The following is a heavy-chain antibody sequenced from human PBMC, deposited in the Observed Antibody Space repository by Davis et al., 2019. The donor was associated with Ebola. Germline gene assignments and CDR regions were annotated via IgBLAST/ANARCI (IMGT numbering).Heavy chain of an antibody. CDR1: GFTFSNYA. D-gene: IGHD2-8*01. CDR2: ITGGGRAT. V-gene: IGHV3-23*01. J-gene: IGHJ4*02. Sequence: GESLKISCAASGFTFSNYAMNWVRQAPGKGLEWVSGITGGGRATYYADSVKGRFTISRDNSQNTVSLQMNSLRDEDTAVYYCARDASWSFDSWGQGTLVTVSS. CDR3: ARDASWSFDS.